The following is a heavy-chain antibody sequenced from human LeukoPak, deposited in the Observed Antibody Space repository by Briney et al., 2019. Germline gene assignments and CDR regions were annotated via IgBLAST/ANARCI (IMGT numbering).Heavy chain of an antibody. CDR3: ALSTSRRGAFDI. Sequence: GASVKVSCKASGGTFSSYTISWVRQAPGQGLEWMGRIIPILGIANYAQKFQGRVTITADKSTSTAYMELSSLRSEDTAVYYCALSTSRRGAFDIWGQGTMVTVSS. J-gene: IGHJ3*02. CDR2: IIPILGIA. CDR1: GGTFSSYT. D-gene: IGHD2-2*01. V-gene: IGHV1-69*02.